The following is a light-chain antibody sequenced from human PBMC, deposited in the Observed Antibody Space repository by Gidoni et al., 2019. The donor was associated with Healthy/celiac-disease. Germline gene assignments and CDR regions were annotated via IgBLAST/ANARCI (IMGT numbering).Light chain of an antibody. Sequence: EIVLTQSPGTLSLSPGERATLSCRASQSVSSSYLAWYRQKPGQAPRLLIYGASSRATGIPDRFSGSGSGTDFTLTISRLEPEDFAVYYCQQYGSSPPRITFGQGTRLEIK. J-gene: IGKJ5*01. CDR1: QSVSSSY. V-gene: IGKV3-20*01. CDR3: QQYGSSPPRIT. CDR2: GAS.